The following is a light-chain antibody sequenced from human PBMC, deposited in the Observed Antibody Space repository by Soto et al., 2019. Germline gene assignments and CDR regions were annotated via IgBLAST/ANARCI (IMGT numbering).Light chain of an antibody. Sequence: EIVMTQYPATLSVSPGERATLSCRASQSVRSNLAWHQQKPGQAPRLLIYAASTRATGVPARFSGSGSGTEFTLTISRLEPEDFAVYYCQQYGSSGTFGQGTKVDI. J-gene: IGKJ1*01. V-gene: IGKV3-15*01. CDR2: AAS. CDR3: QQYGSSGT. CDR1: QSVRSN.